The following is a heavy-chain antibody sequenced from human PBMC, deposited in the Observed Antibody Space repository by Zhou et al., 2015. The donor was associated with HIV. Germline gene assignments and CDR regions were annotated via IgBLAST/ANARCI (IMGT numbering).Heavy chain of an antibody. CDR2: IRSKAYDGTT. V-gene: IGHV3-49*05. Sequence: EVQLVESGGGLVKPGRSLRLSCTASGFTSGDFTMSWFRQAPGKGLEWVGFIRSKAYDGTTEYAASVKGRFTISRDDSKSIAYLQMNSLKTEDTAVYYCTTVTRQGMDVWGQGTTVTVSS. D-gene: IGHD3-3*01. CDR1: GFTSGDFT. CDR3: TTVTRQGMDV. J-gene: IGHJ6*02.